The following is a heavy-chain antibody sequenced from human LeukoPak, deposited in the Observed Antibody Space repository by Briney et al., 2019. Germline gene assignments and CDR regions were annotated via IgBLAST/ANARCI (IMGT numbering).Heavy chain of an antibody. Sequence: ASVKVSCKASGYTFTSYGISWVRQAPGQGLEWMGWISAYNGNTNYAQKLQGRVTMTEDTSTDTAYMELSSLRSEDTAVYYCATVRTRENSGSYYFDYWGQGTLVTVSS. CDR2: ISAYNGNT. J-gene: IGHJ4*02. D-gene: IGHD1-26*01. V-gene: IGHV1-18*01. CDR3: ATVRTRENSGSYYFDY. CDR1: GYTFTSYG.